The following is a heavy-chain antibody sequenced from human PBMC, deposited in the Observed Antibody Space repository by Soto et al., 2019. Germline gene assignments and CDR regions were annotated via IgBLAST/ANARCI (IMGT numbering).Heavy chain of an antibody. J-gene: IGHJ6*02. CDR2: INHSGTT. CDR1: GASLRGGSYY. D-gene: IGHD2-21*02. Sequence: PSETLSLTCTVSGASLRGGSYYWSWIPQPPGKGLEWIGDINHSGTTNFNPSLQSRLTISLDTSKKHFSLKLSSVTDADTAAYYCARADRTLVTSYSLDVWGQGTTVTVSS. CDR3: ARADRTLVTSYSLDV. V-gene: IGHV4-61*03.